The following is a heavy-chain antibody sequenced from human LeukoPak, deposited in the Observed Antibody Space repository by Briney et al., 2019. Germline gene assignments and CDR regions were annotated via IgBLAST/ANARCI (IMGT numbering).Heavy chain of an antibody. CDR2: MNPNSGNT. CDR3: ARGFGQLPPLGY. V-gene: IGHV1-8*02. D-gene: IGHD2-2*01. CDR1: GYTFTGYY. J-gene: IGHJ4*02. Sequence: ASVKVSCKASGYTFTGYYMHWVRQAPGQGLEWMGWMNPNSGNTGYTQKFQGRVTMTRNTSISTAYMELSSLRSEDTAVYYCARGFGQLPPLGYWGQGTLVTVSS.